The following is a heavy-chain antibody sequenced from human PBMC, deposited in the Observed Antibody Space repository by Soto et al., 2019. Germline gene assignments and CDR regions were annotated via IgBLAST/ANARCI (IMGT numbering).Heavy chain of an antibody. V-gene: IGHV3-33*01. CDR3: ARDKWGSGYYFDGLDAFDI. J-gene: IGHJ3*02. D-gene: IGHD3-22*01. Sequence: GGSLRLSCAASGFTFSSYGMHWVRQAPGKGLEWVAVIWYDGSNKYYADSVKGRFTISRDNSKNTLYLQMNSLRAEDTAAYYCARDKWGSGYYFDGLDAFDIWGQGTMVTVSS. CDR1: GFTFSSYG. CDR2: IWYDGSNK.